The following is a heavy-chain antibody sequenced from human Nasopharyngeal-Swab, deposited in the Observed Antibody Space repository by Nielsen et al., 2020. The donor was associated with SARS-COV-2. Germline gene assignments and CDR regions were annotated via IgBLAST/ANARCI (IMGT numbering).Heavy chain of an antibody. CDR2: IYYSGST. CDR1: GGSISSYY. Sequence: GSLRLSCTVSGGSISSYYWSWIRQPPGKGLEWIGSIYYSGSTYYNPSLKSRVTISVDTSKNQFSLKLSSVTAADTAVYYCARQVGYCTNGVCPTYYYYYGMDVWGQGTTVTVSS. D-gene: IGHD2-8*01. J-gene: IGHJ6*02. V-gene: IGHV4-59*05. CDR3: ARQVGYCTNGVCPTYYYYYGMDV.